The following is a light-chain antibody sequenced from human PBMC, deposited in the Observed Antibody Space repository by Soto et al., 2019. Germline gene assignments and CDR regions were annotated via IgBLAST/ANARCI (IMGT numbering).Light chain of an antibody. CDR3: SSYAGSNNLV. Sequence: QSVLTQPPSASGSPGQSVTISCTGTSSDVGGYNYVSWYQQHPGKAPKLMIYEVSKRPSGVPDRFSGSKSGNTASLTVSGLQCEDEADYYCSSYAGSNNLVFGGGTQVTVL. CDR2: EVS. J-gene: IGLJ2*01. V-gene: IGLV2-8*01. CDR1: SSDVGGYNY.